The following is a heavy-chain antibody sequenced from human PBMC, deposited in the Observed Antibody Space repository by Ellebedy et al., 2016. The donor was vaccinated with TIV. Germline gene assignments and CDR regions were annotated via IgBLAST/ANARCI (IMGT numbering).Heavy chain of an antibody. Sequence: AASVKVSCKASGYTFTVYYVHWVRQAPGHGLEWMGWMNPNSGGTNYTQKFQGRVTMTRDTSISTAYMEVSRLRSDDTAVYYCARASYYGSGVSYYGMDVWGQGTTVTVSS. J-gene: IGHJ6*02. CDR2: MNPNSGGT. D-gene: IGHD3-10*01. V-gene: IGHV1-2*02. CDR1: GYTFTVYY. CDR3: ARASYYGSGVSYYGMDV.